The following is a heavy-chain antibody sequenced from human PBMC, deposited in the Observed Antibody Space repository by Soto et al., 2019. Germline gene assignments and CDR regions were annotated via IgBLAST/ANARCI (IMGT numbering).Heavy chain of an antibody. J-gene: IGHJ4*02. CDR3: TRDGGGRGWYI. V-gene: IGHV3-7*05. CDR2: INDKGNEK. Sequence: EVQLVESGGDLVQPGGSLRLSCAVSGFNFKSYWMSWVRQSPGKGPEWVANINDKGNEKHYVDSVRGRFTISRDNAEKSLYLQMNGLSVEDTAVYYCTRDGGGRGWYIWGLGTQVTVSS. CDR1: GFNFKSYW. D-gene: IGHD6-19*01.